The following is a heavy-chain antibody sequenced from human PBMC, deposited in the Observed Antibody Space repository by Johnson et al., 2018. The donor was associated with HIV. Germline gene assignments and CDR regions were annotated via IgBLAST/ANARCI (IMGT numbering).Heavy chain of an antibody. D-gene: IGHD1-26*01. CDR3: TTRLNSGTYWRNYGFDV. CDR2: IKRGVDGGTT. Sequence: VQLVESGGGLVTPGGSLRISCSASGLKFYNAWMTWVRQAPGKGLEWVGHIKRGVDGGTTDYSAPVKGRFTILRDDSKNILYLQRNNRKAEDTALYYCTTRLNSGTYWRNYGFDVWGQGTMGTVSS. J-gene: IGHJ3*01. CDR1: GLKFYNAW. V-gene: IGHV3-15*01.